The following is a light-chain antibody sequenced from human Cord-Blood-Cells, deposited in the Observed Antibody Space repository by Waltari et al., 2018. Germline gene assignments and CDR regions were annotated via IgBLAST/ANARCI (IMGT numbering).Light chain of an antibody. V-gene: IGLV3-10*01. J-gene: IGLJ3*02. CDR3: YSTDSSGNHWV. CDR2: EDS. Sequence: SYELTQPPSVSVSPGQTASTTCSGEALPNKYAYWYQQKSGQAPVLVIYEDSKRPSGIPERFSGSSSGTMATLTISGAQVEDEADYYCYSTDSSGNHWVFGGGTKLTVL. CDR1: ALPNKY.